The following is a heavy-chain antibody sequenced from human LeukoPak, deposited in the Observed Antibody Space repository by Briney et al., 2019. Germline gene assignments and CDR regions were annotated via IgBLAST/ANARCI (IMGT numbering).Heavy chain of an antibody. D-gene: IGHD3-10*01. CDR1: GGSLSSSSYY. CDR2: IYSSGST. CDR3: ARSDGYGLVGI. J-gene: IGHJ3*02. Sequence: PSETLSLTCTVSGGSLSSSSYYWGWLRQPPGRGLEWVGSIYSSGSTYYNSSLKSRVIILIDTAKNHFSLNLSSVTAADTAVYYCARSDGYGLVGIWGQGTMVTVSS. V-gene: IGHV4-39*07.